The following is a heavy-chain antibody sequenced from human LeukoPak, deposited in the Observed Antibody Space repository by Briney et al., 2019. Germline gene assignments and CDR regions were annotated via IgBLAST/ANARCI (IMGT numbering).Heavy chain of an antibody. CDR3: ARGRTYYYDTSGYYPSIYYGMDV. J-gene: IGHJ6*02. CDR2: INHGEST. D-gene: IGHD3-22*01. V-gene: IGHV4-34*01. CDR1: GFTFSIYW. Sequence: PGGSLRLSCAASGFTFSIYWMSWVRQAPGKGLEWIGEINHGESTNYNPSLKSRATLSVDTSKNQFSLKLTSVTAADTAVYYCARGRTYYYDTSGYYPSIYYGMDVWGQGTTVIVSS.